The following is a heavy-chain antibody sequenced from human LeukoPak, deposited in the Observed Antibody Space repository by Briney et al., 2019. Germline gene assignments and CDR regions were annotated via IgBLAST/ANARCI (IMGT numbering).Heavy chain of an antibody. Sequence: GGSLRLSCAVSGLTFRNFGMHWVRQAPGKGLEWVAVISYDGSNKYYADSVKGRFTISRDNSKNTLYLQMNSLRAEDTAVYYCAKDLYLTGYSFDYWGQGTLVTVSS. CDR2: ISYDGSNK. CDR1: GLTFRNFG. V-gene: IGHV3-30*18. D-gene: IGHD3-9*01. J-gene: IGHJ4*02. CDR3: AKDLYLTGYSFDY.